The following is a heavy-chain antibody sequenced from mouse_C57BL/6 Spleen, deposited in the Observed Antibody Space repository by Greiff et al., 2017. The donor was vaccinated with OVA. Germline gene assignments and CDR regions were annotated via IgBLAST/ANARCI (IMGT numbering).Heavy chain of an antibody. D-gene: IGHD1-1*01. V-gene: IGHV1-5*01. CDR3: TREITTDYFDY. CDR1: GYTFTSYW. CDR2: IYPGNSDN. J-gene: IGHJ2*01. Sequence: EVKLVESGTVLARPGASVKMSCKTSGYTFTSYWMHWVKQRPGKGLEWIGAIYPGNSDNSYNQKFKGKAKLTAVTSASTAYMELSSLTNEDSAVYYCTREITTDYFDYWGQGTTLTVSS.